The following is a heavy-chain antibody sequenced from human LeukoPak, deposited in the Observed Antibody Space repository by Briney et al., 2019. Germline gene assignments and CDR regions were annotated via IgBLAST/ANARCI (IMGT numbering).Heavy chain of an antibody. J-gene: IGHJ4*02. CDR3: AKKAHYDAYAKYFDY. CDR1: GFTFSSYA. CDR2: ITGSGGST. Sequence: GRSLRLSCAASGFTFSSYAMSWVRQAPGKGLEWVSVITGSGGSTYYADSVKGRFTISRDNSKNTLSLQMYSLRAEDTAVYYCAKKAHYDAYAKYFDYWGQGTLVTVSS. V-gene: IGHV3-23*01. D-gene: IGHD4-17*01.